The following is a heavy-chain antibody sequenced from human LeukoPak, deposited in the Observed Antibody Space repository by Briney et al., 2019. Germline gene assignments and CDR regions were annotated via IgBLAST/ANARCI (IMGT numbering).Heavy chain of an antibody. Sequence: PGGSPRLSCAASGFTFSSYGMHWVRQAPGKGLEWVAVISYDGSNKYYADSVKGRFTISRDNSKNTLYLQMNSLRAEDTAVYYCAKDLEEQWLVLDYWGQGTLVTVSS. V-gene: IGHV3-30*18. J-gene: IGHJ4*02. CDR2: ISYDGSNK. D-gene: IGHD6-19*01. CDR3: AKDLEEQWLVLDY. CDR1: GFTFSSYG.